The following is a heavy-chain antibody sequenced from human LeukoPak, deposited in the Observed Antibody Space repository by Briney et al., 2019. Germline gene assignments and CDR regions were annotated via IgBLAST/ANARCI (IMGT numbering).Heavy chain of an antibody. D-gene: IGHD6-13*01. V-gene: IGHV3-9*01. Sequence: PGRSLRLSCAASGFTYDDYAMHWVPQAPGKGLEWVSGINWNSGSIGYADSVKGRFTISRDNAKNSLYLQMNSLRAEDTALYYCAKEIAAAGPYYFDSWGQGTLVTVSS. CDR1: GFTYDDYA. CDR2: INWNSGSI. J-gene: IGHJ4*02. CDR3: AKEIAAAGPYYFDS.